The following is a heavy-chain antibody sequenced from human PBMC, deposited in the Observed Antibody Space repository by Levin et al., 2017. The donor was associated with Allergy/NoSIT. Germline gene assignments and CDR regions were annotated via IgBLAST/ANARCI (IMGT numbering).Heavy chain of an antibody. D-gene: IGHD4-17*01. CDR2: IESDGSTT. CDR3: ARNGDSSSFTDAFDI. J-gene: IGHJ3*02. Sequence: LSLTCAASGFTFRTYWMHWVRQAPGEGLVWVSRIESDGSTTTYADSVKGRFTISRDNAKNTLYLQMNSLRAEDTAVYYCARNGDSSSFTDAFDIWGQGTMVTVSS. CDR1: GFTFRTYW. V-gene: IGHV3-74*01.